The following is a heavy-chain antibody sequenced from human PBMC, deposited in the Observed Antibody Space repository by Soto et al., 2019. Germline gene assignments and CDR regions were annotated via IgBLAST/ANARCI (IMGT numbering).Heavy chain of an antibody. D-gene: IGHD2-15*01. CDR2: IYHSGST. J-gene: IGHJ4*02. V-gene: IGHV4-30-2*01. Sequence: SETLSLTCTVSGGSISSGGYSWSWIRQPPGKGLEWIGYIYHSGSTYYNPSLKSRVTISVDRSKNQFSLKLSSVAPADTAVYYCARVADFGGKGYVDYWGQGTLVTVS. CDR1: GGSISSGGYS. CDR3: ARVADFGGKGYVDY.